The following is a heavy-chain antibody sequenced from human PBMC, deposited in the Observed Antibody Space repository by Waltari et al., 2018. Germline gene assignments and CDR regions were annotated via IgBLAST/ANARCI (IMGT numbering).Heavy chain of an antibody. Sequence: QVQLVQSGAEVKKPGASVKVSCKVSGYTITELSMHWVRQAPGKGLEWMGGIEPEDGETIYAEKLQDRVIMTEDTSTDTAYMELGSLRFEDTAVYYCAIGGNDLDPWGQGTLVTVAS. V-gene: IGHV1-24*01. CDR1: GYTITELS. CDR3: AIGGNDLDP. J-gene: IGHJ5*02. CDR2: IEPEDGET.